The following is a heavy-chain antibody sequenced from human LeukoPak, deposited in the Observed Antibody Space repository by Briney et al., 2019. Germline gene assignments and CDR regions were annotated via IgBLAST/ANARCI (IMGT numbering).Heavy chain of an antibody. CDR2: IYNSGSYT. J-gene: IGHJ4*02. CDR3: SRNYGSGRRLDY. V-gene: IGHV3-11*03. Sequence: PGGSLRLSCAASGFTFSDYYMSWIRQAPGTGLEWVSYIYNSGSYTNYADSVKGRFTISRDNDKKSLYLQMNSLRAEDTAVYYCSRNYGSGRRLDYWGQGTLVTVFS. D-gene: IGHD3-10*01. CDR1: GFTFSDYY.